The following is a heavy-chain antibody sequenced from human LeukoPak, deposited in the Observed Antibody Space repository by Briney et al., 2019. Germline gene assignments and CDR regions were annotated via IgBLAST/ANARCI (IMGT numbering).Heavy chain of an antibody. D-gene: IGHD5-18*01. CDR2: IYHSGST. CDR3: ARRRIQLWPIGPNYFDY. CDR1: GHSISSGYY. V-gene: IGHV4-38-2*01. J-gene: IGHJ4*02. Sequence: SETLSLTCAVSGHSISSGYYWGRVRQPPGKGLEWIGSIYHSGSTFYNPSLKSRVTISVDTSKNQFSLKLSSVTAADTAVYYCARRRIQLWPIGPNYFDYWGQGTLVTVSS.